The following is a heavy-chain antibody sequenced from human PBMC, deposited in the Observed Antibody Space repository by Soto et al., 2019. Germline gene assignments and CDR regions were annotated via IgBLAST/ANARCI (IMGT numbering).Heavy chain of an antibody. Sequence: LRLSCAASGFTFDDYAIHWVRQAPGKGLEWVSGISWNSGSIGYADSVKGRFTISRDNAKNSLYLQMNSLRAEDTALYYCAKGKTAATLYYFDYWGQGTLVTVSS. CDR1: GFTFDDYA. CDR2: ISWNSGSI. V-gene: IGHV3-9*01. J-gene: IGHJ4*02. CDR3: AKGKTAATLYYFDY. D-gene: IGHD2-2*01.